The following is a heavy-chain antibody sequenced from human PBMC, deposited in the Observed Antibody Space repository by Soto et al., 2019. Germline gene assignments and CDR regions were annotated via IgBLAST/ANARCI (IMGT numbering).Heavy chain of an antibody. CDR2: MSYDGTNT. V-gene: IGHV3-30-3*01. CDR3: ARDPSPYTSGWYGIDF. Sequence: PGGSLRLSCTASGFMFSAYAMLWVRQAPGKGLEWVAAMSYDGTNTYYADSVKGRFTISRDNSKNALFLQMSSLTADDSAVYYCARDPSPYTSGWYGIDFWGLGTPVTVSS. CDR1: GFMFSAYA. J-gene: IGHJ4*01. D-gene: IGHD6-19*01.